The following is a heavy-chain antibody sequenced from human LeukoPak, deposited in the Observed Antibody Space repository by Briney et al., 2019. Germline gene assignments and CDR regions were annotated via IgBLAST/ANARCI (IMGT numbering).Heavy chain of an antibody. CDR3: ARDGARYDSSGYFDY. D-gene: IGHD3-22*01. CDR1: GFTFSDYY. V-gene: IGHV3-11*01. Sequence: GGSLRLSCAASGFTFSDYYMSWIRQAPGKGLEWVSYISSSGSTIYYADSVKGRFTISRDNAKNSLYLQTNSLRAEDTAVYYCARDGARYDSSGYFDYWGQGTLVTVSS. J-gene: IGHJ4*02. CDR2: ISSSGSTI.